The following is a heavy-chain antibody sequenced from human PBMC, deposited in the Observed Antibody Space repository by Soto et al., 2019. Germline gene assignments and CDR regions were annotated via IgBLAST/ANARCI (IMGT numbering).Heavy chain of an antibody. Sequence: VQLLESGGGLVQPGGSLRLSCAASGFTFSIYAMSWVRQAPGKGLEWVSSISSSSSYIYYADSVKGRFTISRDNAKNSLYLQMNSLRAEDTAVYYCARDPPYDSSGYYPGSPFDYWGQGTLVTVSS. CDR3: ARDPPYDSSGYYPGSPFDY. D-gene: IGHD3-22*01. V-gene: IGHV3-21*02. CDR2: ISSSSSYI. CDR1: GFTFSIYA. J-gene: IGHJ4*02.